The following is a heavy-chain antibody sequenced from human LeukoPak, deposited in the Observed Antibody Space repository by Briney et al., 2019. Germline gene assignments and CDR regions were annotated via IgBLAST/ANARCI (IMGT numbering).Heavy chain of an antibody. Sequence: GGSLRLSCAASGFTFNNYGMHWVRQAPGKGLEWVAFIRYDGNNKYYADSVKGRFTISRDNSKNTLYLQMNSLRAEGTAVYYCARDLSGVTGYTYGRGIDYWGQGTLVTVSS. CDR3: ARDLSGVTGYTYGRGIDY. D-gene: IGHD5-18*01. CDR2: IRYDGNNK. V-gene: IGHV3-30*02. J-gene: IGHJ4*02. CDR1: GFTFNNYG.